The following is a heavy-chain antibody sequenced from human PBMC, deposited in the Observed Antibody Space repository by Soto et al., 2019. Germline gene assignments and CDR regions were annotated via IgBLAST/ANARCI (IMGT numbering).Heavy chain of an antibody. V-gene: IGHV1-2*04. D-gene: IGHD2-15*01. CDR3: ARAKIGCSGGSCQPFDY. J-gene: IGHJ4*02. Sequence: GVSVKVSCKASGYTFTGYYMHWVRQAPGQGLEWMGWINPNSGGTNYAQKFQGWVTMTRDTSISTAYMELSRLRSDDTAVYYCARAKIGCSGGSCQPFDYWGQGTLVTVSS. CDR2: INPNSGGT. CDR1: GYTFTGYY.